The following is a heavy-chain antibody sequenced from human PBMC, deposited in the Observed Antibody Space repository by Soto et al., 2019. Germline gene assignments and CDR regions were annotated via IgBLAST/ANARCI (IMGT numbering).Heavy chain of an antibody. V-gene: IGHV1-69*01. CDR2: IIPRFGTP. D-gene: IGHD3-16*01. CDR3: AAGSFHDTGGFGAIDF. CDR1: GGTFTTYD. Sequence: QAQLVQSGAEVRKPGSSVTVSCKATGGTFTTYDFNWVRQAPGQGLEWMGAIIPRFGTPSYAQRFLERVTISADEVTSTVYLTLTYLRSDDTAVFYCAAGSFHDTGGFGAIDFWGQGTLVTVSS. J-gene: IGHJ4*02.